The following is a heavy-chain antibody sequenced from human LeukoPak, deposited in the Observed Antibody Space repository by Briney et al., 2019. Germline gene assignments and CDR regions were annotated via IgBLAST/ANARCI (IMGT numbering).Heavy chain of an antibody. J-gene: IGHJ3*02. CDR3: AKDSALYDYVGGSYRAVAFDI. CDR1: GFTFSSYA. Sequence: PGGSLRLSCAASGFTFSSYAMSWVRQAPGKGLEWVSAISGSGGSTYYADSVKGRFTISRDNSKNTLYLQMNSLRAEDTAVYYCAKDSALYDYVGGSYRAVAFDIWGQGQWSPSLQ. D-gene: IGHD3-16*01. V-gene: IGHV3-23*01. CDR2: ISGSGGST.